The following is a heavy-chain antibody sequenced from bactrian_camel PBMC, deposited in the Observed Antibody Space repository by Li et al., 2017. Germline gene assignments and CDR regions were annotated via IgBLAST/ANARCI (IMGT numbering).Heavy chain of an antibody. CDR1: GHTDSIYSLIT. J-gene: IGHJ4*01. V-gene: IGHV3S53*01. CDR2: IDYEGTT. D-gene: IGHD1*01. Sequence: HVQLVESGGDSVQAGGTLRLSCVASGHTDSIYSLITMGWFRQAPGKEREGVAGIDYEGTTTYANSVKGRFTISIDNAEDTLYLQMNNLTPEDTAIYYCARGWGRVGRDTCVDAAYWGQGTQVTVS. CDR3: ARGWGRVGRDTCVDAAY.